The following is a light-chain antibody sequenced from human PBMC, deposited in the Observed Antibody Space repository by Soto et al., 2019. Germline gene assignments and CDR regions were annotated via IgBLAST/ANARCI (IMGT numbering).Light chain of an antibody. CDR3: QQYYSTFIT. J-gene: IGKJ5*01. V-gene: IGKV4-1*01. CDR1: QSILYSSNNKNY. CDR2: WVS. Sequence: DIVMTQSPDSLAVSLGERATINCKSSQSILYSSNNKNYLAWYQQKPGQPPKLLIYWVSTRESGVPDRFSGSGSGTDFTLTISSLQTEDEAVYYCQQYYSTFITFGQVTRLEI.